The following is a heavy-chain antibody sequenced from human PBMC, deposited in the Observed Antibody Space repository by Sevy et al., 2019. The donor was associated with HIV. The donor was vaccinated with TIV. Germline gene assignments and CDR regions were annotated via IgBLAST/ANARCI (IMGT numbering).Heavy chain of an antibody. Sequence: GGSLRLSCTASGFTFSSYEMNWVRQAPGKGLEWVSNIISSGSSKYYADSVKGRFTISRDIAKNSLFLQMNSLRAEDTAVYYCARGPHHYYDSSAFFDYWGQGTLVTVSS. J-gene: IGHJ4*02. CDR1: GFTFSSYE. CDR3: ARGPHHYYDSSAFFDY. V-gene: IGHV3-48*03. CDR2: IISSGSSK. D-gene: IGHD3-22*01.